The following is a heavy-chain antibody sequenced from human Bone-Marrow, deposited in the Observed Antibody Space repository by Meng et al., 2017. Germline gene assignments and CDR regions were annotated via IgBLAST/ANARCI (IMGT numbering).Heavy chain of an antibody. Sequence: ASVKVSCKASGYTFTSYGISWVRQAPGQGLEWMGWISAYNGNTNYAQKLQGRVTMTTDTSTSTAYMELRSLRSDDTAVYYCARQVHPGYSSGWTVFDSWAQGTLVTVSS. CDR2: ISAYNGNT. J-gene: IGHJ4*02. V-gene: IGHV1-18*01. CDR1: GYTFTSYG. CDR3: ARQVHPGYSSGWTVFDS. D-gene: IGHD6-19*01.